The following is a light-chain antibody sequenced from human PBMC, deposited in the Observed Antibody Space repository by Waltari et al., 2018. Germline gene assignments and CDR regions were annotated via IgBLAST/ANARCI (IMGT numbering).Light chain of an antibody. V-gene: IGLV2-14*01. J-gene: IGLJ3*02. Sequence: QSALTQPASVSGSPGQSITISCTGTSSDIGGYKYVSWYQQHPGKAPTSMSYVVSNRASGVSNRFSGSKSGSTASLTSSGLQSEDEADYYCSSYMNSSLVFGAGTKVTVL. CDR1: SSDIGGYKY. CDR2: VVS. CDR3: SSYMNSSLV.